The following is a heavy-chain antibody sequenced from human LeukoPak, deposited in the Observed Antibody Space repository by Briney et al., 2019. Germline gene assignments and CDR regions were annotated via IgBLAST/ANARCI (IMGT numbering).Heavy chain of an antibody. V-gene: IGHV3-9*01. CDR3: AKAYNYDISGSSFDC. D-gene: IGHD3-22*01. CDR2: ISWNSGSI. J-gene: IGHJ4*02. CDR1: GFTFDDYA. Sequence: GGSLRLSCAASGFTFDDYAMHWVRQAPRKGLEWGSGISWNSGSIDYADSVKGRFTISRDNAKNSLYLQMNSLRAEDTALYYCAKAYNYDISGSSFDCWGQGTLVTVSS.